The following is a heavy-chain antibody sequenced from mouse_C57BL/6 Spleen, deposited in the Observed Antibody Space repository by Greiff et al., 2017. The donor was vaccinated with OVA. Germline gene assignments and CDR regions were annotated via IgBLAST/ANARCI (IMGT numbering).Heavy chain of an antibody. D-gene: IGHD4-1*01. J-gene: IGHJ3*01. V-gene: IGHV1-80*01. CDR1: GYAFSSYW. Sequence: VKLQESGAELVKPGASVKISCKASGYAFSSYWMNWVKQRPGKGLEWIGQIYPGDGDTNYNGKFKGKATLTADKSSSTAYMQLSSLTSEDSAVYFCAREGTGVFAYWGQGTLVTVSA. CDR2: IYPGDGDT. CDR3: AREGTGVFAY.